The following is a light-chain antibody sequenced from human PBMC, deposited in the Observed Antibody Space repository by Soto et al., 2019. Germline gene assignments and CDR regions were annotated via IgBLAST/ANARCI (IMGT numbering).Light chain of an antibody. CDR2: AAS. CDR3: QQYYSYPQT. V-gene: IGKV1-8*01. J-gene: IGKJ1*01. Sequence: AILMTQSPSSLSASTGDRVTITCGASQGISSYLAWYQQKPGKAPKLLIYAASTLQSGVPSRFSGSGYGTDFNLTISCLQSEDFATYYCQQYYSYPQTFGQGTKVDIK. CDR1: QGISSY.